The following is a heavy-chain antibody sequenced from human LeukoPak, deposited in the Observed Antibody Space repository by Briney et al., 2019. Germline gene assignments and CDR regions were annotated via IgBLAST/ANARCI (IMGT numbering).Heavy chain of an antibody. D-gene: IGHD4-17*01. CDR1: GGSISSGDYY. CDR3: ARHSGLRSPLGN. Sequence: PSETLSLTCTVSGGSISSGDYYWSWIRQPPGKGLEWIGYIYYSGGTYYNPSLKSRVTISVDTSRNQVSLKLSSVTAADTAVYYCARHSGLRSPLGNWGQGTLVTVSS. CDR2: IYYSGGT. V-gene: IGHV4-30-4*01. J-gene: IGHJ4*02.